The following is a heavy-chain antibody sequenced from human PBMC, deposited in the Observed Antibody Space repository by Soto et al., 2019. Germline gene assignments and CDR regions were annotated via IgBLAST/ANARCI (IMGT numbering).Heavy chain of an antibody. D-gene: IGHD6-19*01. Sequence: EVQLLESGGGLVQPGGSLRLSCAASGFTFSSYAMSWVRQAPGKGLEWVSAISGSGGSTYYADSVKGRFTISRDNSKNTLYLQMNSLRAEDTAVYYCARPRIAVAGTPRYWYFDLWGRGTLVTVSS. J-gene: IGHJ2*01. V-gene: IGHV3-23*01. CDR3: ARPRIAVAGTPRYWYFDL. CDR1: GFTFSSYA. CDR2: ISGSGGST.